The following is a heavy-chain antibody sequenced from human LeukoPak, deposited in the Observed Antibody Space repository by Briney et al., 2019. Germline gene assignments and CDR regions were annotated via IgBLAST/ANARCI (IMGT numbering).Heavy chain of an antibody. D-gene: IGHD4-17*01. CDR1: GGSFSGYY. CDR3: ASGTKYGYYYYCYMDV. Sequence: SGTLSLTCAVYGGSFSGYYWSWIRQPPGKGLEWIGEINHSGSTNYNPSLKSRVTISVDTSKNQFSLKLSSVTAADTAVYYCASGTKYGYYYYCYMDVWGKGTTVTVSS. CDR2: INHSGST. J-gene: IGHJ6*03. V-gene: IGHV4-34*01.